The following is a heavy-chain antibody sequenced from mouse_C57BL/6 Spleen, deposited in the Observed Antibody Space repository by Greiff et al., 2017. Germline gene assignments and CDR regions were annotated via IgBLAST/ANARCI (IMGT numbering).Heavy chain of an antibody. CDR1: GYSITSGYY. CDR2: ISYDGSN. J-gene: IGHJ3*01. Sequence: EVQVVESGPGLVKPSQSLSLTCSVTGYSITSGYYWNWIRQFPGNKLEWMGYISYDGSNNYNPSLKNRISITRDTSKNQFFLKLNSVTTEDTATYYCARALYYYGSSYDWGQGTLVTVSA. D-gene: IGHD1-1*01. V-gene: IGHV3-6*01. CDR3: ARALYYYGSSYD.